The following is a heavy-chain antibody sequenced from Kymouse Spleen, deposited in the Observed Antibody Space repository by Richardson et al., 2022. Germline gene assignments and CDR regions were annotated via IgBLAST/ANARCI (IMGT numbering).Heavy chain of an antibody. J-gene: IGHJ4*02. V-gene: IGHV4-34*01. CDR1: GGSFSGYY. CDR3: AREGGITMVRGVFDY. CDR2: INHSGST. D-gene: IGHD3-10*01. Sequence: QVQLQQWGAGLLKPSETLSLTCAVYGGSFSGYYWSWIRQPPGKGLEWIGEINHSGSTNYNPSLKSRVTISVDTSKNQFSLKLSSVTAADTAVYYCAREGGITMVRGVFDYWGQGTLVTVSS.